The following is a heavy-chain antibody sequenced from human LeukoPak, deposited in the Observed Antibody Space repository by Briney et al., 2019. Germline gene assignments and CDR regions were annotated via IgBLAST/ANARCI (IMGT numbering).Heavy chain of an antibody. D-gene: IGHD6-6*01. CDR2: ISSSGTTI. CDR3: ARASLPPGDY. J-gene: IGHJ4*02. V-gene: IGHV3-48*01. CDR1: GFTFTSYT. Sequence: GGSLRLSCAASGFTFTSYTMNWVGQPPGKGREGASHISSSGTTIYYADSVKGRFTISRDNAKNSLYLQMNSLRAEDTAVYYCARASLPPGDYWGQGTLVTVSS.